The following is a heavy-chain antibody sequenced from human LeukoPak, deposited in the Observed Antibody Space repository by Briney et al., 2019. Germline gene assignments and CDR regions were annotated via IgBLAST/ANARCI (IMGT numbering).Heavy chain of an antibody. D-gene: IGHD2-21*01. CDR1: GGSISSYY. J-gene: IGHJ4*02. Sequence: SETLSLTCTVSGGSISSYYWSWIRQPPGKGLEWIGYIYYSGSTNYIPSLKSRVTISVDTSKNQFSLKLSSVTAADTAVYYCARTSEYSGSFDYWGQGTLVTVSS. CDR3: ARTSEYSGSFDY. CDR2: IYYSGST. V-gene: IGHV4-59*12.